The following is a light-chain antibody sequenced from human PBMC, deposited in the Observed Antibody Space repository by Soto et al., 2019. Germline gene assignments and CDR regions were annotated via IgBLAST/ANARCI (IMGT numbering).Light chain of an antibody. CDR2: GAS. CDR3: QQYGGSPYT. Sequence: EIVLTQSPGTLSLSPGERATLSCRASQRVRSNYLAWYQQKPGQAPRLLIYGASSRATSIPDRFSGTGSGTDFTLTISRLEPEDFAVYYCQQYGGSPYTFGQGTKLEIK. J-gene: IGKJ2*01. V-gene: IGKV3-20*01. CDR1: QRVRSNY.